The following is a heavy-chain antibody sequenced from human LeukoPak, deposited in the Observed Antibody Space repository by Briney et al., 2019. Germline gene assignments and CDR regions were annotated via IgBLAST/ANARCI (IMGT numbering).Heavy chain of an antibody. Sequence: SETLSLTCTVSGYSISSGSYWGWIRQPPGKGLEWIANIYHSGSTYYTPSLKSRVTISVDTSKNHFSLELSSVTAADTALYYCARGRNTMVRGAIGAETRYYYSYYMDVWGKGTTVTVSS. D-gene: IGHD3-10*01. V-gene: IGHV4-38-2*02. CDR3: ARGRNTMVRGAIGAETRYYYSYYMDV. J-gene: IGHJ6*03. CDR2: IYHSGST. CDR1: GYSISSGSY.